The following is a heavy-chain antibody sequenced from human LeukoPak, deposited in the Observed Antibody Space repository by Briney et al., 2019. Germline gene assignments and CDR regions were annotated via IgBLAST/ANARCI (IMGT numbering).Heavy chain of an antibody. J-gene: IGHJ4*02. V-gene: IGHV1-69*13. Sequence: VASVKVSCTASGGTFSSYAISWVRQAPGQGLEWMGGIIPIFGTANYAQKFQGRVTITADESTSTAYMELSSLRSEDTAVYYCARGITMVREGFDYWGQGTLVTVSS. CDR2: IIPIFGTA. D-gene: IGHD3-10*01. CDR1: GGTFSSYA. CDR3: ARGITMVREGFDY.